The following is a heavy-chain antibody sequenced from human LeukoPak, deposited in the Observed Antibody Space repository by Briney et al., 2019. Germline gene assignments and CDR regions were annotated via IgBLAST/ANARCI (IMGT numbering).Heavy chain of an antibody. CDR3: ARCVDGYNWDY. CDR1: GGSFSGYY. Sequence: SSETLSLTCAVYGGSFSGYYWSWIRQPPGKGLEWIGEINHSGSTNYNPSLKSRVTISVDTSKNQFSLKLSSMTASDTAVYYCARCVDGYNWDYWGQGTLVTVSS. V-gene: IGHV4-34*01. CDR2: INHSGST. D-gene: IGHD5-24*01. J-gene: IGHJ4*02.